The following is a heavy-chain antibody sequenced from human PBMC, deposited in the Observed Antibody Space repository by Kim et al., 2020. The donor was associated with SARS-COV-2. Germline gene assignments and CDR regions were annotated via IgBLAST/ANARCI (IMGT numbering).Heavy chain of an antibody. CDR1: GFTFRNAW. V-gene: IGHV3-15*01. CDR2: IRSKPDGGAT. Sequence: GGSLRLSCAASGFTFRNAWMSWVRQPPGKGLEWVGRIRSKPDGGATDYAAPVKGRISISRDDSRNTLYLQINSLIIEDTAVYYCTTDDAPGNFYDNLPDAFAIWGQGTLVTVSS. D-gene: IGHD3-22*01. CDR3: TTDDAPGNFYDNLPDAFAI. J-gene: IGHJ3*02.